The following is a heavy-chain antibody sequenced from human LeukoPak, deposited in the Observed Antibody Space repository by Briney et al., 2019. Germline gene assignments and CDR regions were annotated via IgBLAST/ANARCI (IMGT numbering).Heavy chain of an antibody. CDR3: ARGDTEVATTADY. CDR2: LHPGDSDT. V-gene: IGHV5-51*01. CDR1: GYSFTTHW. D-gene: IGHD5-12*01. Sequence: GESLKISCKASGYSFTTHWIGWVRQMPGKGLEWMGILHPGDSDTRYSPSFQGQVTISADKSISTAYLRWSSLRASDTAMYYCARGDTEVATTADYWGQGTLVTVSS. J-gene: IGHJ4*02.